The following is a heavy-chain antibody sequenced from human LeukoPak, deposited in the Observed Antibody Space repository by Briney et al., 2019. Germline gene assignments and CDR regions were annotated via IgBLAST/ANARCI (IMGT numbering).Heavy chain of an antibody. J-gene: IGHJ4*02. D-gene: IGHD6-19*01. CDR1: GYTFTSYG. CDR2: ISAYNGNT. V-gene: IGHV1-18*01. CDR3: ARIGMIAVAGTYDY. Sequence: GASVKVSCKASGYTFTSYGISWVRQAPGQGLEWVGWISAYNGNTNYAQKLQGRVTMTTDTSTSTAYMELRSLRSDDTAVYYCARIGMIAVAGTYDYWGQGTLVTVSS.